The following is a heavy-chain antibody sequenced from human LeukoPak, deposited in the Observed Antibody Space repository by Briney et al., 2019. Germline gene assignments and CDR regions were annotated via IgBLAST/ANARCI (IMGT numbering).Heavy chain of an antibody. CDR2: IYPGDSDT. CDR1: GYSFTSYW. CDR3: ARAGYCSGGSCYMSLDY. D-gene: IGHD2-15*01. J-gene: IGHJ4*02. V-gene: IGHV5-51*01. Sequence: GESLKISCKGSGYSFTSYWIGWVRQVPGKGLEGRGIIYPGDSDTRYSPSFQGQVTISADKSISTAYLQWSSLKASDTAMYYCARAGYCSGGSCYMSLDYWGQGTLVTVSS.